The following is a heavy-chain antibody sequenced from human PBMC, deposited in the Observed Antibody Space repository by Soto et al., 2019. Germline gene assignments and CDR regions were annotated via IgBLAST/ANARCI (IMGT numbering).Heavy chain of an antibody. J-gene: IGHJ3*02. CDR1: GYTFTSYY. Sequence: GASVKVSCKASGYTFTSYYMHWVRQAPGQGLEWMGIINPSGGSTSYAQKFQGRVTMTRDTSTSTVYMELSSLRSEDTAVYYCATCIPGGVMWCDAFDIWGQGTMVTVSS. CDR2: INPSGGST. CDR3: ATCIPGGVMWCDAFDI. V-gene: IGHV1-46*03. D-gene: IGHD3-16*01.